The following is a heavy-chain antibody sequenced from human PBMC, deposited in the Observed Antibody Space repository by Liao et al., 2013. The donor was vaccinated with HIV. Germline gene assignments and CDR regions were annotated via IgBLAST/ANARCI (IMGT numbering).Heavy chain of an antibody. Sequence: QVQLQESGPGLVKPSETLSLTCSVSGDSTSSSSYYWGWIRQPPGKGLEWIGSIYFSGRTHYNPSLKSRVTISVDTSKNQFSLKVSSVTAADSAVYYCARVGATYYYYYMDVWGGWDRRSPSP. V-gene: IGHV4-39*07. CDR3: ARVGATYYYYYMDV. J-gene: IGHJ6*03. D-gene: IGHD4/OR15-4a*01. CDR1: GDSTSSSSYY. CDR2: IYFSGRT.